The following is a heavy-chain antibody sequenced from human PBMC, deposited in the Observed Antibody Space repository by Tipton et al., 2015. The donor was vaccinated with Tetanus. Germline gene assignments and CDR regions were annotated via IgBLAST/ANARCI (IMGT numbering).Heavy chain of an antibody. V-gene: IGHV4-39*01. J-gene: IGHJ5*02. CDR1: GGSISSGGYY. D-gene: IGHD2-21*01. CDR3: ARHVVQGAPRWFDP. Sequence: TLSLTCTVSGGSISSGGYYWGWIRQSPGKGLEWIGSIWYDGSAYYNPSLKSRVTISVDTSKNQFSPKVRSVTAADTAVYACARHVVQGAPRWFDPWGQGTQVTVSS. CDR2: IWYDGSA.